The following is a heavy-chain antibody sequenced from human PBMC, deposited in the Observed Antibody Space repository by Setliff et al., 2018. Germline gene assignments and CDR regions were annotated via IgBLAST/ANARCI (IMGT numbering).Heavy chain of an antibody. CDR2: ISGNSGKV. Sequence: PGGSLRLSCVASGFTFNEHAMHWVRQAPGKGLEWVSSISGNSGKVGYADSVRGRFTISRDNSKNTVYLQMNSLRPEDTAVYFCAKELIEVLMTGLEFWGQGAMVTVSS. J-gene: IGHJ4*02. CDR1: GFTFNEHA. CDR3: AKELIEVLMTGLEF. D-gene: IGHD3-22*01. V-gene: IGHV3-9*01.